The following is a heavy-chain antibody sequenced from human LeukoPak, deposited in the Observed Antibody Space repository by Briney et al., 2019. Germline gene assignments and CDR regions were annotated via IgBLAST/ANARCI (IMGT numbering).Heavy chain of an antibody. V-gene: IGHV3-23*01. CDR1: GFTFSSYG. J-gene: IGHJ3*01. CDR2: ISASGGST. CDR3: ARKLGSGGDAFDV. D-gene: IGHD3-16*01. Sequence: GGSLRLSCAPSGFTFSSYGMSWVRQALGKGLEWVSAISASGGSTYYADSVKGLFTIFRDNSRNTLYLQMNSLRAEDTAVYYCARKLGSGGDAFDVWGQGTMVTVSS.